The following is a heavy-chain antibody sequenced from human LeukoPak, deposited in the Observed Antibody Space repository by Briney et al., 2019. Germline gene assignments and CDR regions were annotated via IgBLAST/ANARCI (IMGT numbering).Heavy chain of an antibody. V-gene: IGHV3-11*01. J-gene: IGHJ3*02. Sequence: PGGSLRLSCAASGFTFSDYYMSWIRQAPGKGLEWVSYISSSGSTIYYADSVKGRFTISRDNAKNSLYLQMNSLRAEDTAVYYCARASITMVRGVMFLEAFDIWGQGTMVTVSS. CDR2: ISSSGSTI. CDR3: ARASITMVRGVMFLEAFDI. CDR1: GFTFSDYY. D-gene: IGHD3-10*01.